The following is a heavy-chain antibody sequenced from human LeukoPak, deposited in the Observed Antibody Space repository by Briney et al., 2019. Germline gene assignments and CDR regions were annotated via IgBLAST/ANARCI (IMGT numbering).Heavy chain of an antibody. D-gene: IGHD2-2*01. Sequence: SETLSLTCAVYGGSFRGYYWSWIRQPPGKGLEWIGEINRSGSTNYNPSLKSRVTISVDTSKNQFSLKLSSVTAADTAVYYCARGDGQFAPKRDYCSSTSCYLYFDYWGQGTLVTVSS. V-gene: IGHV4-34*01. CDR3: ARGDGQFAPKRDYCSSTSCYLYFDY. CDR2: INRSGST. J-gene: IGHJ4*02. CDR1: GGSFRGYY.